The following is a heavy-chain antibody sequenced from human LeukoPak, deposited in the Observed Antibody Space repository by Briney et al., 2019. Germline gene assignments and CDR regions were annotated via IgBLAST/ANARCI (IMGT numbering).Heavy chain of an antibody. CDR2: IKQDGSEK. D-gene: IGHD2-15*01. Sequence: PGGSLRLSCAGSGFTFSNSWMSWVRQAPGKGLEWVAHIKQDGSEKYYVDSVKGRFTISRDNAKNSLYLQMDSLRAEDTAVYYCSSWSPCSGGTCQFNYWGQGTLVTVSS. J-gene: IGHJ4*02. CDR3: SSWSPCSGGTCQFNY. CDR1: GFTFSNSW. V-gene: IGHV3-7*01.